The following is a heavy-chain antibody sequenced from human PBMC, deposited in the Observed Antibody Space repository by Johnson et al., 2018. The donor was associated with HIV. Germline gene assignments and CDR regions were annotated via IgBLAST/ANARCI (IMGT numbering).Heavy chain of an antibody. CDR1: GFTFSSYG. J-gene: IGHJ3*02. D-gene: IGHD2-15*01. V-gene: IGHV3-30*02. Sequence: VQLVESGGGVVQPGGSLRLSCAASGFTFSSYGMHWVRQAPGKGLEWVAFIRYDGSNKYYADSVKGRFTISRDNSKNTLYLQMNSLRAEDTAVYYGAKEEDIWRLGLYRAFDIWGQGTMVTVSS. CDR2: IRYDGSNK. CDR3: AKEEDIWRLGLYRAFDI.